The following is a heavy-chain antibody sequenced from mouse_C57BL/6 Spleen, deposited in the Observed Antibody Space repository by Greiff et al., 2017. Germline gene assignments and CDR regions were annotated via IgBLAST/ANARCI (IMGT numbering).Heavy chain of an antibody. J-gene: IGHJ4*01. CDR1: GYTFTSYW. CDR2: IDPSDSYT. CDR3: ARGNLYAMDC. D-gene: IGHD2-1*01. Sequence: QVQLQQPGAELVKPGASVKLSCKASGYTFTSYWMQWVKQRPGQGLEWIGEIDPSDSYTNYNQKFKGKATLTVDTSSSTAYMQLSSLTSEDSAVYYCARGNLYAMDCWGQGTSVTVSS. V-gene: IGHV1-50*01.